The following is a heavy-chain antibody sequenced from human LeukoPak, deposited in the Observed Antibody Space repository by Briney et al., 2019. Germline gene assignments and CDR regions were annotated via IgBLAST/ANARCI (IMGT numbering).Heavy chain of an antibody. Sequence: GGSLRLSCAASGFTFSSNGMHWVRQAPGKGLDWVAFIRYDGSNEYYADSVKGRFTISRDTSKNTLYLQMNSLRAEDTAVYSCAKSGAPFFFDYWGQGTLVTVSS. CDR2: IRYDGSNE. CDR1: GFTFSSNG. V-gene: IGHV3-30*02. D-gene: IGHD3-10*01. J-gene: IGHJ4*02. CDR3: AKSGAPFFFDY.